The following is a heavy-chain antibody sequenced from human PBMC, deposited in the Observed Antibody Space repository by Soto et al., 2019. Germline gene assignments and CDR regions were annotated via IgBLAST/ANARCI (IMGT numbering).Heavy chain of an antibody. CDR2: ISGSGGST. CDR3: AKDGEYCSGGSCYSGVHDY. CDR1: GFTFSSYA. J-gene: IGHJ4*02. V-gene: IGHV3-23*01. Sequence: GGSLRLSCAASGFTFSSYAMSWVRQAPGKGLEWVSAISGSGGSTYYADSVKGRFTISRDNSKNTLFLQMNSLRAEDTAVYYCAKDGEYCSGGSCYSGVHDYWGQGTLVTVSS. D-gene: IGHD2-15*01.